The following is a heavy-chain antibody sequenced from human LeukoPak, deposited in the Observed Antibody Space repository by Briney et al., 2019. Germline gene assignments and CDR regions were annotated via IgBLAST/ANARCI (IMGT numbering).Heavy chain of an antibody. CDR3: ARNTHYYDRSGITGMYVCDM. V-gene: IGHV4-4*07. D-gene: IGHD3-22*01. CDR2: MHSSGTT. Sequence: SETLSLTCTVSGGSISSDCWSWIRQPAGKGLEWIGRMHSSGTTNYNPSLQSRVSISMDTSKNQFSLKLSSVTAADTAVYFCARNTHYYDRSGITGMYVCDMWGRGTMVTVSS. J-gene: IGHJ3*02. CDR1: GGSISSDC.